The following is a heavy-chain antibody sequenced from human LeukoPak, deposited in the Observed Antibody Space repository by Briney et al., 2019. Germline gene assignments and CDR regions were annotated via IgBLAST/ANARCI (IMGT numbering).Heavy chain of an antibody. D-gene: IGHD3-3*01. Sequence: PPETLSLTCTVSGGSISSSSYYWGWIRQPPGKGLEWIGSIYYSGSTYYNPSLKSRVTISVDTSKNQFSLKLSSVTAADTAVYYCARDRERWDFWSGYRNWFDPWGQGTLVTVSS. CDR2: IYYSGST. CDR1: GGSISSSSYY. CDR3: ARDRERWDFWSGYRNWFDP. J-gene: IGHJ5*02. V-gene: IGHV4-39*07.